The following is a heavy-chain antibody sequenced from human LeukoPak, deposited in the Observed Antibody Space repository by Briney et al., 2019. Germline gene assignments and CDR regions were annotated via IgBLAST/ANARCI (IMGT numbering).Heavy chain of an antibody. CDR3: ARGGYYYDTTGSPGDY. CDR2: ISYAGTNK. J-gene: IGHJ4*02. CDR1: EFTFSSYS. V-gene: IGHV3-30*03. D-gene: IGHD3-22*01. Sequence: GGSLRLSCAASEFTFSSYSMNWVRQAPGKGLEWVAVISYAGTNKYYADSVKGRFTISRDISKNTVYLHMDSLRDEDTAVYFCARGGYYYDTTGSPGDYWGQGTLVTVSS.